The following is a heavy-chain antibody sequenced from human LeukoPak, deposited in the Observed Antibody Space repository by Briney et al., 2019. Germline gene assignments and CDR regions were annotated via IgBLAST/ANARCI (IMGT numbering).Heavy chain of an antibody. CDR2: IIPILGIA. V-gene: IGHV1-69*02. CDR1: GGTFSSYT. CDR3: ARQNYFDSSGYYIDY. D-gene: IGHD3-22*01. J-gene: IGHJ4*02. Sequence: VASVKVSCEASGGTFSSYTISWVRQAPGQGLEWMGRIIPILGIANYAQKFQGRVTITTDESTSTAYMELSSLRSEDTAMYYCARQNYFDSSGYYIDYWGQGTLVTVSS.